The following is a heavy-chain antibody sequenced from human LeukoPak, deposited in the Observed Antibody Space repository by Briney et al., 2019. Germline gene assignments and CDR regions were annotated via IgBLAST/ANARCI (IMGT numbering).Heavy chain of an antibody. CDR2: IYPGDSDT. D-gene: IGHD3-9*01. V-gene: IGHV5-51*01. CDR1: GYSFTSYW. J-gene: IGHJ3*02. CDR3: ASRGRDYDILTGYLDAFDI. Sequence: GESLKISCKGSGYSFTSYWIGWVRQMPGKGLEWMGIIYPGDSDTRYSPSFQGQVTISADKSISTAYLQWSSLKASDTAMYYCASRGRDYDILTGYLDAFDIWGQGTMVTVSS.